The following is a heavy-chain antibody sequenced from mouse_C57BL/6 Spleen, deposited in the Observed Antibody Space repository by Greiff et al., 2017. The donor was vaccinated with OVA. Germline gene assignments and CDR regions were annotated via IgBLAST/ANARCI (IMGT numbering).Heavy chain of an antibody. Sequence: EVQVVESGPGLVKPSQSLSLTCSVTGYSITSGYYWNWIRQFPGNKLEWMGYISYDGSNNYNPSLKNRISITRDTSKNQFFLKLNSVTTEDTATYYCASPGSSGLLFAYWGQGTLVTVSA. CDR2: ISYDGSN. CDR1: GYSITSGYY. CDR3: ASPGSSGLLFAY. D-gene: IGHD3-2*02. V-gene: IGHV3-6*01. J-gene: IGHJ3*01.